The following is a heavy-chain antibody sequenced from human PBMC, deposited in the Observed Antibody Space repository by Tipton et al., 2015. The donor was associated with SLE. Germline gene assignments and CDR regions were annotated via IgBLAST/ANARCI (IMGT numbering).Heavy chain of an antibody. J-gene: IGHJ4*02. CDR3: ARDRGGGSKV. D-gene: IGHD3-16*01. Sequence: TLSLTCIVSGGSISSDYWSWIRQPPGKGLEWIGDIYYSGSTRYDPSLNSRVTILVDTSKNHFSLWLTSVTAADTAVYFCARDRGGGSKVWGQGKLVTVSS. V-gene: IGHV4-59*01. CDR1: GGSISSDY. CDR2: IYYSGST.